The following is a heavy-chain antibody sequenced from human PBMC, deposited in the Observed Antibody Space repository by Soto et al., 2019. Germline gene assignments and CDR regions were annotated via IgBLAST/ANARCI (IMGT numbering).Heavy chain of an antibody. CDR3: ARAEGYGDYNPDYYYYRMDV. J-gene: IGHJ6*02. V-gene: IGHV3-48*02. CDR2: ISSSSSTI. D-gene: IGHD4-17*01. Sequence: EVQLVESGGGLVQPGGSLRLSCAASGFTFSSYSMNWVRQAPGKGLEWVSYISSSSSTIYYADSVKGRFTISRDNAKNSLYLQMNSLRDEDTAVYYCARAEGYGDYNPDYYYYRMDVWGQGTTVTVSS. CDR1: GFTFSSYS.